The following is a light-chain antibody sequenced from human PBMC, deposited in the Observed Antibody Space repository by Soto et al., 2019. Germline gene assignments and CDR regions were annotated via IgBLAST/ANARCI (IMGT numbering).Light chain of an antibody. CDR1: QSVSSS. CDR2: GVS. V-gene: IGKV3-15*01. Sequence: EIVMTQSPATLSVSPGERATLSCRASQSVSSSLAWYQQKPGQAPRLLIYGVSTRATGIPARFSGSGSGTEFTLTISSLQSEDFAVYYCQQYNNWPSLTFGGGTKVDIK. CDR3: QQYNNWPSLT. J-gene: IGKJ4*01.